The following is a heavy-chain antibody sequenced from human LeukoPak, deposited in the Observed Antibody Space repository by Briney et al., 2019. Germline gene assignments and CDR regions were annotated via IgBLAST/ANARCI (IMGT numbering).Heavy chain of an antibody. Sequence: SETLSLTCTVSGGSISSHYWSWIRQPPGKGLEYIGYIYYSGSTNYNPSLKSRVTISVDTSKNQFSLKLSSVTAADTAVYYCATATYYYYMDVWGKGTMVTVSS. CDR1: GGSISSHY. J-gene: IGHJ6*03. CDR3: ATATYYYYMDV. V-gene: IGHV4-59*11. CDR2: IYYSGST.